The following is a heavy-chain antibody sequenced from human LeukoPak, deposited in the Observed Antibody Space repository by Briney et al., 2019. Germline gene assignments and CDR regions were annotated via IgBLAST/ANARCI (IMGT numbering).Heavy chain of an antibody. CDR3: ARCNGASYYMDV. CDR2: IRAYNGNT. D-gene: IGHD1-26*01. V-gene: IGHV1-18*01. J-gene: IGHJ6*03. CDR1: VYTFTSYG. Sequence: GASVKVSCKASVYTFTSYGISWVRQAPGQGLEWMGCIRAYNGNTNYAQKLQGRVTMTTDTSTSRAYMELRSLRCDDPAVYYCARCNGASYYMDVWGKGTTVTVSS.